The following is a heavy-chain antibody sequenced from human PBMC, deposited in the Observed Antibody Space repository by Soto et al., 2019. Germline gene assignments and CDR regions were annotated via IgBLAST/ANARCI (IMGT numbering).Heavy chain of an antibody. CDR3: AKALVGEVGATDY. D-gene: IGHD1-26*01. CDR1: GFTFGDSY. V-gene: IGHV3-11*05. Sequence: PGGSLRLSCAGSGFTFGDSYMSWIRQAPGKGLEWLSYISPGSRYPAYADSVKGRFTISRDNAKRSLYLQMNSLGAEDAALYYCAKALVGEVGATDYWGQGTLVTVSS. CDR2: ISPGSRYP. J-gene: IGHJ4*02.